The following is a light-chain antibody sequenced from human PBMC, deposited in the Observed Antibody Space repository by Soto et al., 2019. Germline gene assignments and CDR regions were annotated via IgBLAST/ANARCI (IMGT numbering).Light chain of an antibody. Sequence: QSALTQPRSVSGSPGQSVTISCTGSSSDVGGYNYVSWYQQHPGKAPKLMIYYVSKRPSGVPDRFSGSKSGNTASLTISGLQAEDEADYYCCSYAGNHKVFGGGTKLTVL. CDR1: SSDVGGYNY. CDR3: CSYAGNHKV. J-gene: IGLJ3*02. CDR2: YVS. V-gene: IGLV2-11*01.